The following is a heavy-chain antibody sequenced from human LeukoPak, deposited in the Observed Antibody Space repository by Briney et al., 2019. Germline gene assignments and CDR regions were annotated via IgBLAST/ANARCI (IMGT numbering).Heavy chain of an antibody. J-gene: IGHJ4*02. V-gene: IGHV3-74*01. Sequence: QAGGSLRLSCAASGFTFSSYWMHWVRQAPGKGLVWVSRINSDGSSTSYADSVKGRFTISRDNAKNTLYLQMNSLRAEDTAVYYCARESRLLWFGHVDYWGQGTLVTVSS. CDR3: ARESRLLWFGHVDY. CDR1: GFTFSSYW. CDR2: INSDGSST. D-gene: IGHD3-10*01.